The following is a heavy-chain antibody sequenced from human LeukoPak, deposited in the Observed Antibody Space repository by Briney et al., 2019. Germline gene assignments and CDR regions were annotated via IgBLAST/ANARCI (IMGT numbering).Heavy chain of an antibody. CDR1: GFTFSSYS. D-gene: IGHD5-24*01. V-gene: IGHV3-21*01. Sequence: GGSLRLSCAASGFTFSSYSMNWVRQAPGKGPEWVSSISSSSSYIYYADSVKGRFTISRDNAMNSLYLQMNSLRAEDTAVYYCARDVRGFDPWGQGTLVTVSS. CDR3: ARDVRGFDP. J-gene: IGHJ5*02. CDR2: ISSSSSYI.